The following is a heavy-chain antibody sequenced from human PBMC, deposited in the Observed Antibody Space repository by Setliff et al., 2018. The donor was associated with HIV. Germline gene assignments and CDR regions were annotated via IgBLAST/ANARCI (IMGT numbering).Heavy chain of an antibody. CDR3: ARVRSYGSAYDAFDV. CDR1: GGSIGGYY. V-gene: IGHV4-4*08. CDR2: IYSGGST. J-gene: IGHJ3*01. Sequence: SETLSLTCTVSGGSIGGYYWSWIRQPPGTGLEWLGCIYSGGSTNYNPSLESRVTIPLDTSKNQFSLRLTSVTAADTAVYYCARVRSYGSAYDAFDVWGPGTMVTVSS. D-gene: IGHD3-10*01.